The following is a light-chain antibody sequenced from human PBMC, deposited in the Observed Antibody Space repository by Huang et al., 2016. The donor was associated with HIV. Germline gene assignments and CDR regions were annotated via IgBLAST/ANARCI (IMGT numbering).Light chain of an antibody. J-gene: IGKJ2*01. CDR1: QSISTSY. CDR3: HHFGSSPSHT. Sequence: EIVLTQSPGTLSLPPGERATLSCRASQSISTSYLGWYQQKPGQAPRLLIDGASSRATGIPDRFSGSGSGTDFTLTISRLEPEDFAVYYCHHFGSSPSHTFGQGTKLEIK. CDR2: GAS. V-gene: IGKV3-20*01.